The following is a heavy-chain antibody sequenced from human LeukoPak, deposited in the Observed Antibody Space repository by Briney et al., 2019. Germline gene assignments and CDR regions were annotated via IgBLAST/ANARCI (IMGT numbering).Heavy chain of an antibody. CDR1: GFAFSSYA. D-gene: IGHD2-2*01. J-gene: IGHJ6*02. CDR3: ARYCTDTSCRQAAPGRHYYGLDV. CDR2: ITASGSIT. V-gene: IGHV3-23*05. Sequence: PGGSLRLSCAASGFAFSSYAMSWVRQAPGKGLEWVSAITASGSITYYSDSVKGRFTISRDNSKNTVNLEMDSLRAEDTALYYCARYCTDTSCRQAAPGRHYYGLDVWGQGTTATVSS.